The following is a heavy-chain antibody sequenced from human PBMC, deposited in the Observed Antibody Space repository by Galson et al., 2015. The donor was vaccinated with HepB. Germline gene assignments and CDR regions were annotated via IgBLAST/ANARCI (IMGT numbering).Heavy chain of an antibody. CDR1: GYSFTSYW. J-gene: IGHJ3*02. CDR2: IDPSDSYT. V-gene: IGHV5-10-1*01. Sequence: QSGAEVKKPGESLRISCKGSGYSFTSYWISWVRQMPGKGLEWMGRIDPSDSYTNYSPSFQGHVTISADKSISTAYLQWSSLKASDTAMYYCANIAKGYCSSTSCPDAFDIWGQGTMVTVSS. CDR3: ANIAKGYCSSTSCPDAFDI. D-gene: IGHD2-2*01.